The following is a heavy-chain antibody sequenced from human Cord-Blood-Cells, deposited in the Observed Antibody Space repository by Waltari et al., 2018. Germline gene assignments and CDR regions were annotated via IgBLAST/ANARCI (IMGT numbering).Heavy chain of an antibody. CDR3: ARDANWFHTVTTEYRHYYYYYGMDV. CDR2: VSSSSSYI. V-gene: IGHV3-21*01. CDR1: GSTCGRYR. J-gene: IGHJ6*02. D-gene: IGHD4-17*01. Sequence: EVQMVESGGGLVKHGGSLRLSCAASGSTCGRYRMNWARQAHGPGLVWLLSVSSSSSYIYYAYSVKGLFTSSRDNAKNSLYLQINSLRAEDTAVYNCARDANWFHTVTTEYRHYYYYYGMDVWGQGTTVTVSS.